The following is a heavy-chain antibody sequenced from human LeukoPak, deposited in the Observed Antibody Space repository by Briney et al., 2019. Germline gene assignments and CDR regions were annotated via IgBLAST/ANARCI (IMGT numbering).Heavy chain of an antibody. CDR3: ARSRYSYGYNDY. V-gene: IGHV1-18*04. J-gene: IGHJ4*02. CDR1: GYTFTSYG. Sequence: ASVKVSCKASGYTFTSYGISWVRQAPGQGLEWMGWISAYNGNTNYAQKLQGRVTMTADTSTSTAYMELRSLRSDDTAVYYCARSRYSYGYNDYWGQGTLVTVSS. D-gene: IGHD5-18*01. CDR2: ISAYNGNT.